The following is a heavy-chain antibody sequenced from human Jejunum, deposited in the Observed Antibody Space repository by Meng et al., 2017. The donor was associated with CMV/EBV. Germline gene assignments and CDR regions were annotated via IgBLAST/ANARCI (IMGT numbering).Heavy chain of an antibody. CDR2: IHPSGST. V-gene: IGHV4-34*01. Sequence: VPLRRWGPGMLKPSGPLSLTCGCYGWSFSNYYWSWIRQSPGKGLEWIGEIHPSGSTYYNPSLNSRVTMSVDTSKNQFSLKLSSVTAADTAIYYCARGLSTSSSGYWGQGTLVTVSS. J-gene: IGHJ4*02. CDR1: GWSFSNYY. D-gene: IGHD6-6*01. CDR3: ARGLSTSSSGY.